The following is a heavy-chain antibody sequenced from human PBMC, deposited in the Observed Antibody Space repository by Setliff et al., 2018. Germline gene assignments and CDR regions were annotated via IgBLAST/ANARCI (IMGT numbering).Heavy chain of an antibody. CDR3: ARGGSSGWYYFDY. Sequence: TSETLSLTCTVSGGSISSSNYYWGWIRQPPGKGLEWIGSIYYSGSTYYNPSLTSRVTISVDTSKNQFSLKLSSVTAADTAVYYCARGGSSGWYYFDYWGQGTLVTVSS. CDR2: IYYSGST. V-gene: IGHV4-39*01. D-gene: IGHD6-19*01. J-gene: IGHJ4*02. CDR1: GGSISSSNYY.